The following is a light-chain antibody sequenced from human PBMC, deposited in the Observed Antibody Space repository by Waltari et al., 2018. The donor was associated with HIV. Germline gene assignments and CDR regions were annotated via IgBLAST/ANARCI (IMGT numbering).Light chain of an antibody. CDR2: GAS. CDR3: QQYNNRPWT. J-gene: IGKJ1*01. Sequence: EIVMTQSPATLSVSPGDRATLSCRASQSVSSNLAWYQQKPGQAPRLLMYGASTRATGIPARFSGSGSGTEFTLTISSLQSEDFAVYYCQQYNNRPWTFGQGTTVEIK. V-gene: IGKV3D-15*01. CDR1: QSVSSN.